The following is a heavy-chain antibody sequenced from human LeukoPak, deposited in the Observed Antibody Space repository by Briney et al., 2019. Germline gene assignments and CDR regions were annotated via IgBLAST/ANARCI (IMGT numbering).Heavy chain of an antibody. CDR2: IKQDGSEK. Sequence: GGSLRLSCAASGFIFANFGMGWVRQAPGKGLEWVANIKQDGSEKYYVDSVKGRFTISRDNAKNSLYLQMNSLRAEDTAVYYCAREASYGYFDYWGQGTLVTVSS. D-gene: IGHD5-18*01. V-gene: IGHV3-7*03. CDR3: AREASYGYFDY. J-gene: IGHJ4*02. CDR1: GFIFANFG.